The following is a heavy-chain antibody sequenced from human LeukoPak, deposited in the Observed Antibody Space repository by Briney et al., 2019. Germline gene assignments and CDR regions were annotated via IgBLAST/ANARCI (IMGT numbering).Heavy chain of an antibody. CDR1: GGTFSSYA. CDR2: IIPIFGTA. D-gene: IGHD2-15*01. CDR3: VRDRRYCSGGSCYLPYDLDY. V-gene: IGHV1-69*13. Sequence: ASVKVSCKASGGTFSSYAISWVRQAPGQGLEWMGGIIPIFGTANYAQKFQGRVTITADESTSTAYMELSSLRSEDTAVYYCVRDRRYCSGGSCYLPYDLDYWGQGTLVTVSS. J-gene: IGHJ4*02.